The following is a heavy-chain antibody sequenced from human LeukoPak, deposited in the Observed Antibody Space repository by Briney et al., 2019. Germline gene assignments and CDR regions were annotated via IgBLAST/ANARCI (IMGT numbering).Heavy chain of an antibody. CDR2: IYTSGST. D-gene: IGHD3-3*01. CDR1: GGSISSYY. CDR3: ARDIDLGGDFDWFDP. V-gene: IGHV4-4*07. J-gene: IGHJ5*02. Sequence: PSETLSLTCTVSGGSISSYYWSWIQQPAGKGLEWIGRIYTSGSTNYNPSLKSRVTMSVDTSKNQFSLKLSSVTAADTAVYYCARDIDLGGDFDWFDPWGQGTLVTVSS.